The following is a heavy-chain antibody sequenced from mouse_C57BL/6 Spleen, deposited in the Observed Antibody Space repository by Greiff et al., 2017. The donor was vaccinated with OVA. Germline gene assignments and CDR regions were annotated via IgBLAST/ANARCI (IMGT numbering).Heavy chain of an antibody. CDR3: ANDGYAWFAY. CDR1: GYAFSSYW. D-gene: IGHD2-3*01. J-gene: IGHJ3*01. Sequence: VQLQQSGAELVKPGASVKISCKASGYAFSSYWMNWVKQRPGKGLEWIGQLYPGDGDTNYNGKFKGKATLTADKSSSTAYMQLSRLTSEDSAVYFCANDGYAWFAYWGQGTLVTVSA. CDR2: LYPGDGDT. V-gene: IGHV1-80*01.